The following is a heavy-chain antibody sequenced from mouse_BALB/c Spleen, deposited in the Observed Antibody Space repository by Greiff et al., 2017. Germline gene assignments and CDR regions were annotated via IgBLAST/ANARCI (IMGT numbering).Heavy chain of an antibody. Sequence: SGAELVKPGASVKLSCTASGFNIKDTYMHWVKQRPEQGLEWIGRIDPANGNTKYDPKFQGKATITADTSSNTAYLQLSSLTSEDTAVYYCARHYRYDYFDYWGQGTTLTVSS. J-gene: IGHJ2*01. CDR3: ARHYRYDYFDY. D-gene: IGHD2-14*01. CDR2: IDPANGNT. CDR1: GFNIKDTY. V-gene: IGHV14-3*02.